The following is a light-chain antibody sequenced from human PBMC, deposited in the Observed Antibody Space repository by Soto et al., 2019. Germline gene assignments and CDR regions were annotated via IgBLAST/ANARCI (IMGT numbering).Light chain of an antibody. Sequence: EIVLTQSPGTLSLSPGERATLSCRAGQSVSSGYLAWYQQKPGQAPRLPIYGASSRATGIPDRFSGSGSGTDFTLTISRLEPEDFAVYYCQQYGSSPYTFGQGTKLEIK. CDR1: QSVSSGY. V-gene: IGKV3-20*01. CDR3: QQYGSSPYT. J-gene: IGKJ2*01. CDR2: GAS.